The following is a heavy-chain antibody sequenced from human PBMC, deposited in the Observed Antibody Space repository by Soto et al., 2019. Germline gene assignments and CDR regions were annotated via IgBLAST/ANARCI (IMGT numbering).Heavy chain of an antibody. J-gene: IGHJ4*02. Sequence: EVQLLESGGGLIQPGGSLRLSCAASGFSFSSYAMNWDRQAPGKGLEWVSVISGSGDSTYYADSVKGRFTISRDNSKNTLYLQMISLRAEDTAVYYCARRRSGWYFDYWGQGTLVIVSS. CDR1: GFSFSSYA. CDR2: ISGSGDST. CDR3: ARRRSGWYFDY. D-gene: IGHD6-19*01. V-gene: IGHV3-23*01.